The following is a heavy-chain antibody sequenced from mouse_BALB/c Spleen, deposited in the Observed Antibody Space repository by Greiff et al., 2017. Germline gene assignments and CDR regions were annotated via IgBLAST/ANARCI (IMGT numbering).Heavy chain of an antibody. J-gene: IGHJ4*01. CDR1: GYTFTSYW. Sequence: VQLQQSGTVLARPGASVKMSCKASGYTFTSYWMHWVKQRPGQGLEWIGAIYPGNSDTSYNQKFKGKAKLTAVTSTSTAYMELSSLTNEDSAVYYCTLSSYSYAMDYWGQGTSVTVSS. V-gene: IGHV1-5*01. CDR3: TLSSYSYAMDY. CDR2: IYPGNSDT. D-gene: IGHD1-1*01.